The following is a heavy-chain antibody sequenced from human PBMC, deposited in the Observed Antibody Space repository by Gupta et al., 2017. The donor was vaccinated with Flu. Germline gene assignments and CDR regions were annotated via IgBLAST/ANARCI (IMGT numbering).Heavy chain of an antibody. D-gene: IGHD2-15*01. CDR2: IRGRGATT. Sequence: WVRRGPVKGLEGGALIRGRGATTYYADSVKGLFTIARDKAKITVYRQIDSLRAEDTASYYCAGDGGGDCSRGNCYQRTDLWGQGTLVTVSS. CDR3: AGDGGGDCSRGNCYQRTDL. J-gene: IGHJ4*02. V-gene: IGHV3-23*01.